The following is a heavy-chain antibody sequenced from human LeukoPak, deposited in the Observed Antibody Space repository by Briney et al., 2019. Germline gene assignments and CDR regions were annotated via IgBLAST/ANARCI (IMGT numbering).Heavy chain of an antibody. V-gene: IGHV3-30-3*01. CDR2: ISYDGSNK. J-gene: IGHJ3*02. Sequence: GGSLRLSCAASGFTFSSYAMHWVRQAPGKGLEWVAVISYDGSNKYYADSVKGRFTISRDNSKNTLYLQMNSLRAEDTAVYYCARVEDAPNDAFDIWGQGTMVTVSS. CDR1: GFTFSSYA. D-gene: IGHD2-15*01. CDR3: ARVEDAPNDAFDI.